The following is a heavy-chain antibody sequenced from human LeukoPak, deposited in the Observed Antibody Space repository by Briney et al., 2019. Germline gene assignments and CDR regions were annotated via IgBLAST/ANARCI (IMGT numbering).Heavy chain of an antibody. D-gene: IGHD3-3*01. V-gene: IGHV3-53*01. J-gene: IGHJ4*02. CDR2: IYSGGST. Sequence: PGGSLRLSCAASGFTFSNYAMHWVRQAPGKGLEWVSVIYSGGSTYYADSVKGRFTISRDNSKNTLYLQMNSLRAEDTAVYYCARSYYDFWSGYYLDYWGQGTLVTVSS. CDR1: GFTFSNYA. CDR3: ARSYYDFWSGYYLDY.